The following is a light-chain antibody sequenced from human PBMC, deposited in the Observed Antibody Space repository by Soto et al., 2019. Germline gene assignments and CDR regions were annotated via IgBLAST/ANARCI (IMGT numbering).Light chain of an antibody. V-gene: IGLV2-23*02. Sequence: QSALTQPASVSGSPGQSITISCTGTSSDVGSYNLVSWYQQHPTKAPKLMIYEVSERPSGVSNRFSGSKSDNTASLTISGLHAEDEADYYCCSYAGSSTLVVFGGGTQLTVL. CDR1: SSDVGSYNL. J-gene: IGLJ7*01. CDR2: EVS. CDR3: CSYAGSSTLVV.